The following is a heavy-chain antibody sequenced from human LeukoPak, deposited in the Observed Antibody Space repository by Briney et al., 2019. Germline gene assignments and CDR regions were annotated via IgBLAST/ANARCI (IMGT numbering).Heavy chain of an antibody. V-gene: IGHV3-23*01. CDR1: GGTFTTYW. CDR3: AKSSSWPYYFDY. D-gene: IGHD6-13*01. Sequence: GGSLRLSCAASGGTFTTYWMSWVRQAPGKGLEWVWAICDTGNTYHAASVKGRFTISRDSSKNTLFLQMNRLRPEDTAVYYSAKSSSWPYYFDYWGQGTLVTVSS. J-gene: IGHJ4*02. CDR2: ICDTGNT.